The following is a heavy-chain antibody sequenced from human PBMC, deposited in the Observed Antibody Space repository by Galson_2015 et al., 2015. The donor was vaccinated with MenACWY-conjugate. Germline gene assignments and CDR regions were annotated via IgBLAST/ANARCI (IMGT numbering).Heavy chain of an antibody. CDR1: GGAFSKT. CDR2: FLPHYGTS. V-gene: IGHV1-69*13. CDR3: AGYAIYSTGDHFDY. Sequence: SVKVSCKASGGAFSKTFNWGRQAPGQGLEWMGQFLPHYGTSKSARKFEGRGTISADEPTSTAYMEQSSRTSDDTAVDYCAGYAIYSTGDHFDYWAQRSLVTVAS. J-gene: IGHJ4*02. D-gene: IGHD5-18*01.